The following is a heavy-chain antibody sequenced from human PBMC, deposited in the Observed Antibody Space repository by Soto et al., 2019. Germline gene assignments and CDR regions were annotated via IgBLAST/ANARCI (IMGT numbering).Heavy chain of an antibody. V-gene: IGHV4-61*01. J-gene: IGHJ4*02. Sequence: SEPLSLTCTVSGDSVSSDNYYWTWIRQPPGKGLEWIGYIYSSGSTNYNPSLKSRVTISLDRSRNQFSLKLTSVTAADTAVYYCARDIRGYSRAFDYWGQGTLVTVSS. CDR2: IYSSGST. CDR1: GDSVSSDNYY. CDR3: ARDIRGYSRAFDY. D-gene: IGHD5-18*01.